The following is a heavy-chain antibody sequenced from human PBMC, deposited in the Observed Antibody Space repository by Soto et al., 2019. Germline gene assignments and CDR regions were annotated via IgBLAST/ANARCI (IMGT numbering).Heavy chain of an antibody. CDR2: ISVYNGDT. V-gene: IGHV1-18*01. J-gene: IGHJ6*02. CDR3: ASTQGSGCCSSARCRNRMDV. D-gene: IGHD2-2*01. Sequence: ASVKVSCKASGYSFSSYGVTWVRQAPGQGLEWMGLISVYNGDTNYAQNFQDRVTMTTDTSTKTAYMDLRSLRFDDTAVYYCASTQGSGCCSSARCRNRMDVWGQGATVSVSS. CDR1: GYSFSSYG.